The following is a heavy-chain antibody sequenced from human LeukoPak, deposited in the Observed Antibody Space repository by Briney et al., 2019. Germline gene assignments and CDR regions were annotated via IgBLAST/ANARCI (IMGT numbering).Heavy chain of an antibody. CDR2: ISGDGGST. J-gene: IGHJ4*02. CDR1: GFTFSSYA. D-gene: IGHD3-22*01. CDR3: AKGSVYDSNGHSFDY. V-gene: IGHV3-23*01. Sequence: PGGSLRLSCAASGFTFSSYAMSWVRQAPGKGLEWVSAISGDGGSTYYADSVKGRFTISRDNSKNTLYLQMNSLRAEDTAVYYCAKGSVYDSNGHSFDYWGQGTLVTASS.